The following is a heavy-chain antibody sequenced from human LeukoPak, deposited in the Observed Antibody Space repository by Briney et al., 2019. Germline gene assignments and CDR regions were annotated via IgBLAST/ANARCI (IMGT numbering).Heavy chain of an antibody. J-gene: IGHJ4*02. CDR3: ARPSPPGDGYNPSDY. CDR2: ISYDGSNK. Sequence: PGGSLRLSCAASGFTFDDYAMHWVRQAPGKGLEWVAVISYDGSNKYYADSVKGRFTISRDNSNSMVYLQMTSLRLEGTAVYYCARPSPPGDGYNPSDYWGQGSLVIVSS. D-gene: IGHD5-24*01. V-gene: IGHV3-30-3*01. CDR1: GFTFDDYA.